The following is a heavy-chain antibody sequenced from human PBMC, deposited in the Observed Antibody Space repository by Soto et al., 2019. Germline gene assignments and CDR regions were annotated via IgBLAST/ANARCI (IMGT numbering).Heavy chain of an antibody. J-gene: IGHJ4*02. CDR2: IYWDDDK. D-gene: IGHD3-3*01. Sequence: QITLNESGPTQVNPRQTLTLTCTFSGFSLTTSGVGVGWIRQSPGKAPEWLALIYWDDDKRYSPSLKSRLTTTKAPSKNQVVLTMADLDPADTATYYCAHRVLRAVFGLVTTTAIYFDFWGQGTPVAVSS. V-gene: IGHV2-5*02. CDR1: GFSLTTSGVG. CDR3: AHRVLRAVFGLVTTTAIYFDF.